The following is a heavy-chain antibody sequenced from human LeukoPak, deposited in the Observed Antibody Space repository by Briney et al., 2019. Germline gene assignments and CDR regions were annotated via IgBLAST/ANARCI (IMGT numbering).Heavy chain of an antibody. CDR1: GGSFSGYY. CDR3: ARGQGYCSSTSCSFDP. CDR2: INHSGST. V-gene: IGHV4-34*01. Sequence: KPSETLSLTCAVYGGSFSGYYWSWIRQPPGEGLEWIGGINHSGSTNYNPSLKSRVTISVDTSKNQFSLKLSSVTAADTAVYYCARGQGYCSSTSCSFDPWGQGTLVTVSS. D-gene: IGHD2-2*01. J-gene: IGHJ5*02.